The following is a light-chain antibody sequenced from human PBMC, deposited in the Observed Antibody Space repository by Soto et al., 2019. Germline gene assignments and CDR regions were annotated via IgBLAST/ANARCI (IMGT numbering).Light chain of an antibody. J-gene: IGKJ1*01. CDR3: QQYNNWPPWT. CDR1: QRVSSN. V-gene: IGKV3-15*01. Sequence: EIVMTQSPATLSVSPGERATLSCRASQRVSSNLAWYQQKPGQAPRLLIYGASTRATGIPARFSGSGSGTEFTLTISSLQPEDFAVYYCQQYNNWPPWTFGQGTKVELK. CDR2: GAS.